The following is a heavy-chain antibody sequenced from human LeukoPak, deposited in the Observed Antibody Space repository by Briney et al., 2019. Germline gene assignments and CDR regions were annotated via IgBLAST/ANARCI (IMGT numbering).Heavy chain of an antibody. CDR2: VYPSGNT. CDR3: ARNPTLARFDP. V-gene: IGHV4-4*07. J-gene: IGHJ5*02. Sequence: PSETLSLTCTISADSINIYYWTWIRQPAGKGLEWIGRVYPSGNTNYNPSLKSRVTMSVDTSKNQFSLRLTSVTAADTAVCYCARNPTLARFDPWGQGTLVTVSS. CDR1: ADSINIYY.